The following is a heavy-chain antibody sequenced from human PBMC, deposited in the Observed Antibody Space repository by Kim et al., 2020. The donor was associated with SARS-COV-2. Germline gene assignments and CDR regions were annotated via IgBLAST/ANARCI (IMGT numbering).Heavy chain of an antibody. CDR1: GGSISSSSCY. Sequence: SETLSLTCTVSGGSISSSSCYWGWIRQPPGKGLEWIGSIYYGGNTDYNTSLKSRVTVSVDTSKNQFSLKLRSVTAADTAVYYCARHGPTTVTTWIDYWVQGTLPTVS. V-gene: IGHV4-39*01. CDR2: IYYGGNT. D-gene: IGHD4-17*01. J-gene: IGHJ4*02. CDR3: ARHGPTTVTTWIDY.